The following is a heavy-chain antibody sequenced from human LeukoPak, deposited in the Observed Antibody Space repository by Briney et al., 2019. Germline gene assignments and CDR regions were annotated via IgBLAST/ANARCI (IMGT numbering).Heavy chain of an antibody. CDR3: ARERAYYDSGGYFRFDP. Sequence: GGSLRLSCEASGFTFSTYSMNWVRQAPGKGLEWVSHISSGSSTTFYADSVKGRFTISRDNAKNSLDLQMNSLRAEDTAVYHCARERAYYDSGGYFRFDPWGQGTLVTVSS. CDR2: ISSGSSTT. J-gene: IGHJ5*02. CDR1: GFTFSTYS. D-gene: IGHD3-22*01. V-gene: IGHV3-48*04.